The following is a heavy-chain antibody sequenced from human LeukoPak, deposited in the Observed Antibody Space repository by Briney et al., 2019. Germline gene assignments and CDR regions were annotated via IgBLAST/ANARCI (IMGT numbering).Heavy chain of an antibody. CDR1: GFTSSNYG. Sequence: GRSLRLSCAASGFTSSNYGMHWVRQAPGKGLEWVVDISHDGSNNNYADSVKGRFTISRDNSKNTLYLRMNSLRPEDTAVYYCAKVRVGTAHFDYWGQGTLVTVSS. J-gene: IGHJ4*02. V-gene: IGHV3-30*18. CDR2: ISHDGSNN. D-gene: IGHD2-15*01. CDR3: AKVRVGTAHFDY.